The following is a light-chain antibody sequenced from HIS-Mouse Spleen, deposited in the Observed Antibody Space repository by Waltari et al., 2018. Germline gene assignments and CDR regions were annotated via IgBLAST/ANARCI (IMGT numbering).Light chain of an antibody. V-gene: IGLV7-46*01. CDR2: DTS. Sequence: QAVVTQEPSLTVSPGGTVTPTCGPSTGPVTSGPYPYWFQQKPGQAPRTLMYDTSNKHSWTPARFSGSLLGGKAALTLSGAQPEDEAEYYCLLSYSGARVFGGGTKLTVL. CDR1: TGPVTSGPY. CDR3: LLSYSGARV. J-gene: IGLJ3*02.